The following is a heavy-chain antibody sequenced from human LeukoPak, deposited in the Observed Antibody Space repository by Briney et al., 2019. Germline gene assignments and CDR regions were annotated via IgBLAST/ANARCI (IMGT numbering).Heavy chain of an antibody. V-gene: IGHV1-18*04. J-gene: IGHJ6*02. CDR3: GRDYYYGASALYNFGLDV. D-gene: IGHD3-10*01. CDR2: ISGYNGNT. Sequence: ASVKVSCKASGFTLTKYGIRWVRQAPGQGPEWMGLISGYNGNTDYAQKFQGRVTMTTDRATSTAYMELSDLKSDDTAIYYCGRDYYYGASALYNFGLDVWGQGTTVTVSS. CDR1: GFTLTKYG.